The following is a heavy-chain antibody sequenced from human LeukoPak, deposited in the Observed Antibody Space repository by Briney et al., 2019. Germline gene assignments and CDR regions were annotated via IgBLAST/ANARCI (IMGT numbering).Heavy chain of an antibody. Sequence: GASVKVSCKASGYTFTSYGISWVRQAPGQGLEWMGWISAYNGNTNYAQKLQGRVTMTTDTSTSTAYMELRSLRSDDTAVYYCARVNVDYRSRYYYYYYGMDVWGQGTTVTVSS. CDR2: ISAYNGNT. D-gene: IGHD4-11*01. CDR1: GYTFTSYG. V-gene: IGHV1-18*01. CDR3: ARVNVDYRSRYYYYYYGMDV. J-gene: IGHJ6*02.